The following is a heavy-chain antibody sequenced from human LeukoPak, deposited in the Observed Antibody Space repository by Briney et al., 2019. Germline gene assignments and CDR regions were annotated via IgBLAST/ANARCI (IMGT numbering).Heavy chain of an antibody. V-gene: IGHV4-59*01. J-gene: IGHJ4*02. CDR3: ARLKYYYDSSGPVDY. CDR1: GGSISSYY. D-gene: IGHD3-22*01. Sequence: SETLSLTCTVSGGSISSYYWSWIRQPPGKGLEWIGYIYYSGSTNYNPSLKSRVTISVDTSKDQFSLKLSSVTAADTAVYYCARLKYYYDSSGPVDYWGQGTLVTVSS. CDR2: IYYSGST.